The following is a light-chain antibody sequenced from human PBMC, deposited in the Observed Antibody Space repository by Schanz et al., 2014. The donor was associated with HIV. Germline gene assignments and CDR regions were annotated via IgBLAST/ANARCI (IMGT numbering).Light chain of an antibody. CDR2: DVR. CDR3: SSYTSTNTLVV. J-gene: IGLJ2*01. CDR1: SSDVGGYNF. V-gene: IGLV2-14*03. Sequence: QSALTQPASVSGSPGQSITLSCTGTSSDVGGYNFVSWYQQHPGKVPKLMIYDVRTRPSGISYRFSGSKSGNTASLTISGLQAEDEGDYYCSSYTSTNTLVVFGGGTKLTVL.